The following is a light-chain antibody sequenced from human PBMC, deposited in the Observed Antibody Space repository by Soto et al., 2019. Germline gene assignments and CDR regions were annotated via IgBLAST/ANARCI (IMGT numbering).Light chain of an antibody. CDR2: DAS. CDR1: QSVSSY. Sequence: EIVLTQSPATLSLSPGERATLSCRASQSVSSYLAWYQQKPGQAPRLLIYDASNRATGIPARFSGSGSGTDFTLTISSLEPEDFAVYYCQQRSNWPPKVTFGP. J-gene: IGKJ3*01. V-gene: IGKV3-11*01. CDR3: QQRSNWPPKVT.